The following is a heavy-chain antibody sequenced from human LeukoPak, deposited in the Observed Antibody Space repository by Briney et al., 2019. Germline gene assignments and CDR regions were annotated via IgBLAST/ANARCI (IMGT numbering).Heavy chain of an antibody. V-gene: IGHV3-53*01. CDR1: GFNISKTY. CDR2: TYAGGAS. J-gene: IGHJ5*02. Sequence: GGSLRLSCAASGFNISKTYLIWARQAPGKSLEWVSVTYAGGASWYGDFVEGRFTISRDTSKNAVYLQMNGLRGDDTAIYFCARADSTKWWGLDPWGQGTLVTVAS. D-gene: IGHD2-8*01. CDR3: ARADSTKWWGLDP.